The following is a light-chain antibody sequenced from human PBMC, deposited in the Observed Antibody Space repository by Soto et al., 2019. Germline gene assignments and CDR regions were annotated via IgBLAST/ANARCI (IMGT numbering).Light chain of an antibody. CDR3: EQYGSLPWT. CDR2: STS. J-gene: IGKJ1*01. CDR1: LSISGNY. V-gene: IGKV3-20*01. Sequence: EIVLTQSPGTLSLSPGERATLSCRASLSISGNYLAWYQQNSDQAPRLLIYSTSSRATGIPDRFSGSGSGTDFTLTISRLEPEDFAVYHCEQYGSLPWTFGQGTKVEI.